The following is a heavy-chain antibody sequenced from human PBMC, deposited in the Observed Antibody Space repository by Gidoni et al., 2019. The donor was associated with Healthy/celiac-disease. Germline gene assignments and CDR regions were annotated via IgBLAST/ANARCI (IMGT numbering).Heavy chain of an antibody. Sequence: QVQLVQSGAAVKKPGASLTVSCKASGYTCTGYYMHWVRQAPGQGLEWMGWFNPNRGGTNYAQKFYGRVTVTRDTSISTAYMELSRLRSDDTAVYYCARDRPGMATIAWYFDLWGRGTLVTVSS. V-gene: IGHV1-2*02. J-gene: IGHJ2*01. D-gene: IGHD5-12*01. CDR3: ARDRPGMATIAWYFDL. CDR2: FNPNRGGT. CDR1: GYTCTGYY.